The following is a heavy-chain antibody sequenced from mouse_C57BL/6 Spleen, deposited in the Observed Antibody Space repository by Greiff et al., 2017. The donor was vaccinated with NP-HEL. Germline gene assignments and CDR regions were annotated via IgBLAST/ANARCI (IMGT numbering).Heavy chain of an antibody. CDR1: GYTFTDYY. J-gene: IGHJ3*01. CDR3: ARSRCNYPSWFAY. Sequence: VQLQQSGPELVKPGASVKISCKASGYTFTDYYMNWVKQSHGKSLEWIGDINPNNGGTSYNQKFKGKATLTVDKSSSTAYMELRSLTSEDSAVYYCARSRCNYPSWFAYWGQGTLVTVSA. V-gene: IGHV1-26*01. CDR2: INPNNGGT. D-gene: IGHD2-1*01.